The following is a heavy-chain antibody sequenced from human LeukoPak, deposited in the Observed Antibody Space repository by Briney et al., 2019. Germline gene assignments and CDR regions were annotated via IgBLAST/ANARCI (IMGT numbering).Heavy chain of an antibody. V-gene: IGHV4-34*01. CDR1: GGSFSGYY. Sequence: SETLSLTCAVYGGSFSGYYWSWIRQPPGKGLEWIGEINHSGSTNYNPSLKSRVTISVDTSKNQFSLKLSSVTAAGTAVYYCARHISSGFYEYWGQGTLVTVSS. J-gene: IGHJ4*02. CDR2: INHSGST. D-gene: IGHD3-22*01. CDR3: ARHISSGFYEY.